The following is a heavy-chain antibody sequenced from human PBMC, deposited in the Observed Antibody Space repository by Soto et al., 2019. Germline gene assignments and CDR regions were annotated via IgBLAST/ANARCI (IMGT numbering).Heavy chain of an antibody. CDR3: ARVGVDSSGYDY. Sequence: QVQLVQSGAEVKKPGASVKVSCKASGYTFTSYYIHWVRQAPGQGLEWMGIINPSGGYTSYAQNFQGRVTMTRDTSTSTVYMKVSSLRSEDTAVYFCARVGVDSSGYDYWGQGTLGTVSS. CDR2: INPSGGYT. CDR1: GYTFTSYY. D-gene: IGHD6-19*01. J-gene: IGHJ4*02. V-gene: IGHV1-46*03.